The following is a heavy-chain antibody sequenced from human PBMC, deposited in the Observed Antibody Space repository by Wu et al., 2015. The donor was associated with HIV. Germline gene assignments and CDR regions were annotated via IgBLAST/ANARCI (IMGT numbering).Heavy chain of an antibody. Sequence: QIQLVQSGREVKKPGASVKVSCKASGYTFTGYYIHWVRQAPGQGLEWMGWISAYSGNTNYAQKFQGRVTMTTDTSTNTAYMELRSLRYDDTAVYYCAREASSSWTQHYQHDYWGQGTLVTVSS. J-gene: IGHJ4*02. CDR2: ISAYSGNT. D-gene: IGHD6-13*01. CDR1: GYTFTGYY. CDR3: AREASSSWTQHYQHDY. V-gene: IGHV1-18*04.